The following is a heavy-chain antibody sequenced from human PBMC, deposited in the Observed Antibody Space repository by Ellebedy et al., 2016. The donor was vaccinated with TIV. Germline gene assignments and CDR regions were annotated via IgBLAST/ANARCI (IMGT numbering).Heavy chain of an antibody. D-gene: IGHD2-2*01. V-gene: IGHV3-7*01. CDR1: GFTFRPNW. J-gene: IGHJ4*02. CDR2: IMVLGSER. Sequence: PGGSLRLSCAASGFTFRPNWMTLFRQAPGKGLSFFAIIMVLGSERHSVDSEKGRFTISRDNAKNSLYLQMKSLRVEDTAVYYCARVKTGTGSNSCIHDYWGQGTLVTVSS. CDR3: ARVKTGTGSNSCIHDY.